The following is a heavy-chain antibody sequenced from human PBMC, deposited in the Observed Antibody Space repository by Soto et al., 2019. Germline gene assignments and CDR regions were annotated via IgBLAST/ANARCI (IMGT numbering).Heavy chain of an antibody. CDR3: TKGDSSGYFDPSSGYSTPDH. D-gene: IGHD3-3*01. J-gene: IGHJ5*02. CDR1: GFILKDFA. Sequence: EVQLFESGGGLVEPGESLRLSCAAAGFILKDFAMSWVRQSPGKGLEWVSTITTSDDITYSADSVRGRFTISRENSANTLFLQMSSLRGDDTATYYCTKGDSSGYFDPSSGYSTPDHWGQGTLVTVSS. CDR2: ITTSDDIT. V-gene: IGHV3-23*01.